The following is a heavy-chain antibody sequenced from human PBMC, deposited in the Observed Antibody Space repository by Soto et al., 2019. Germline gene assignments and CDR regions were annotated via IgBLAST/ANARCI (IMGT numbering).Heavy chain of an antibody. CDR2: ISGSGGST. V-gene: IGHV3-23*01. J-gene: IGHJ4*02. D-gene: IGHD5-18*01. CDR1: GFTFSSYA. CDR3: ANLWIQLWSPLNY. Sequence: GSLSLSCAASGFTFSSYAMSWVRQAPGKGLEWVSVISGSGGSTYYADSVKGRFTISRDNSKNTLYLQMNSLRAEDTAVYYCANLWIQLWSPLNYWGQGTLVTVSS.